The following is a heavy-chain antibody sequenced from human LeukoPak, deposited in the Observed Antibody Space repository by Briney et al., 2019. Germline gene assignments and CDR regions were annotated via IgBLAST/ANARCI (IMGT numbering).Heavy chain of an antibody. J-gene: IGHJ6*03. CDR3: AKYFSSGWYEGGLRRYYMDV. V-gene: IGHV3-23*01. CDR1: GFTFSSYA. CDR2: IRSSGDTT. Sequence: GGSLRLFCAASGFTFSSYAMSWVRQAPGKGLEWVSGIRSSGDTTYYADSVKGRFTVSRDNSESTLYLQMNSLRAEDTAVYYCAKYFSSGWYEGGLRRYYMDVWGKGTTVTVSS. D-gene: IGHD6-19*01.